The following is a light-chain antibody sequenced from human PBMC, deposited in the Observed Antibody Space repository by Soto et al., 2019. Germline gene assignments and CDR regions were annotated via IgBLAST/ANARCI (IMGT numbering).Light chain of an antibody. V-gene: IGLV1-40*01. J-gene: IGLJ1*01. CDR3: QSYDSSLSGYV. CDR1: SSNIGARYD. Sequence: QSVLTQPPSVSGAPGQRVTISCTGSSSNIGARYDVHWYQQLPGTDPKLLIYGNSNRPSGVPDRFSGSKSGTSASLAITGVQAEDGADYYCQSYDSSLSGYVVGNGTKLTVL. CDR2: GNS.